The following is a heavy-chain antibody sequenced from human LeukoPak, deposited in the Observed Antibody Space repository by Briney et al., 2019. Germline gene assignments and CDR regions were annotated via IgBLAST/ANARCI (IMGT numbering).Heavy chain of an antibody. CDR3: ERGPHRQRFGEVPDY. Sequence: SETLSLTCAVYGGSFSGYYWSWIRQPPGKGLEWIGEINHSGSTNYNPSLKSRVTISVDTSKNQFSLKLSSVTAADTAVYYCERGPHRQRFGEVPDYWGQGTLVTVSS. CDR2: INHSGST. D-gene: IGHD3-10*01. V-gene: IGHV4-34*01. J-gene: IGHJ4*02. CDR1: GGSFSGYY.